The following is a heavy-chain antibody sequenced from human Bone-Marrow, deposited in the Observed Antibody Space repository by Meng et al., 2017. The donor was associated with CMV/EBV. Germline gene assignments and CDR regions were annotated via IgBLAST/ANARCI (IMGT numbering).Heavy chain of an antibody. V-gene: IGHV5-51*01. Sequence: GESLKISCKGSGYSFTSYWTGWVRQMPGKGLEWMGIIYPGDSDTRYSPSFQGQVTISADKSISTAYLQWSSLKASDTAMYYCARPPLGYCSSTSCFSAFDIWGQGTTVTVSS. CDR3: ARPPLGYCSSTSCFSAFDI. CDR2: IYPGDSDT. CDR1: GYSFTSYW. D-gene: IGHD2-2*01. J-gene: IGHJ3*02.